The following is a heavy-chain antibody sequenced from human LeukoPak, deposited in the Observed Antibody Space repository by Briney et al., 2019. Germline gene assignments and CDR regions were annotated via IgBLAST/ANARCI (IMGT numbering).Heavy chain of an antibody. J-gene: IGHJ2*01. CDR1: GGSISSGGYY. Sequence: SQTLSLTCTVSGGSISSGGYYWSWIRQPPGKGLEWIGYIYHSGSTYYNPSLKSRVTISVDRSKNQFSLKLSSVTAADTAVYYCARPNYDILTGYQYWYFDLWGRGTLVTVSS. CDR2: IYHSGST. CDR3: ARPNYDILTGYQYWYFDL. D-gene: IGHD3-9*01. V-gene: IGHV4-30-2*01.